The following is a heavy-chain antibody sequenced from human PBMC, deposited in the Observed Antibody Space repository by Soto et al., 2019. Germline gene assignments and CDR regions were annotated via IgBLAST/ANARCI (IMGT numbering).Heavy chain of an antibody. CDR1: GFTFSSYG. Sequence: QVQLVESGGGVVQPGKSLRLSCEASGFTFSSYGIHWVRQAPGKGLEWVADISHDGSNKYYADSVKGRFTISRDNSKNTLYLQLNSLRTEDTAVYYCANSQTLEGSGAFDIWGQGTMVIVSS. D-gene: IGHD3-3*01. V-gene: IGHV3-30*18. CDR2: ISHDGSNK. J-gene: IGHJ3*02. CDR3: ANSQTLEGSGAFDI.